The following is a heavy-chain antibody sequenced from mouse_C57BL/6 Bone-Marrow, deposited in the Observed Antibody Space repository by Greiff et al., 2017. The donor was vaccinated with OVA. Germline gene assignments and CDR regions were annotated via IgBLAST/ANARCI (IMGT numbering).Heavy chain of an antibody. CDR2: IHPNSGST. CDR3: ARSPYDGYYFWFAY. D-gene: IGHD2-3*01. V-gene: IGHV1-64*01. J-gene: IGHJ3*01. Sequence: VQLQQPGAELVKPGASVKLSCKASGYTFTSYWMHWVKQRPGQGLEWIGMIHPNSGSTNYNEKFKSKATLTVDKSSSTAYMQLSSLTSEDSAVYYCARSPYDGYYFWFAYWGQGTLVTVSA. CDR1: GYTFTSYW.